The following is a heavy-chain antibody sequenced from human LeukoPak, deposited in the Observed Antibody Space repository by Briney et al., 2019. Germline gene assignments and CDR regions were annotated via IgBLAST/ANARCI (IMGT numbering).Heavy chain of an antibody. CDR3: AKGTSSSRPYYFDY. V-gene: IGHV3-23*01. CDR1: GFTFSNYA. J-gene: IGHJ4*02. D-gene: IGHD6-6*01. Sequence: PGGSLRLSCAASGFTFSNYAMSWVRQAPGKGLEWVSAITPSGGDTFHADSVKGRFTISRDNSKSTLYLQMNSLRAEDTATYYCAKGTSSSRPYYFDYWGQGTLVAVPS. CDR2: ITPSGGDT.